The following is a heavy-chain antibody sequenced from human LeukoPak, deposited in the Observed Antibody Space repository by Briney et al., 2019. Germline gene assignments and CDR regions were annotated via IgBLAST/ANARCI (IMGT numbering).Heavy chain of an antibody. CDR3: ARDLYGQIAAAGMVY. CDR2: ISSSSSYI. D-gene: IGHD6-13*01. V-gene: IGHV3-21*01. J-gene: IGHJ4*02. CDR1: GFTFSSYS. Sequence: RGSPRLSCAASGFTFSSYSMNWVRQAPGKGLEWVSSISSSSSYIYYADSVKGRFTISRDNAKNSLYLQMNSLRAEDTAVYYCARDLYGQIAAAGMVYWGQGTLVTVSS.